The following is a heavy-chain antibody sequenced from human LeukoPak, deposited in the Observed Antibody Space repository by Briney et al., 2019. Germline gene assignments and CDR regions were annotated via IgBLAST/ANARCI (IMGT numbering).Heavy chain of an antibody. Sequence: PGGSLRLSCAASGFTVSSSYAMSWVRQAPGKGLEWVSGISGSGGSTYNADSVKGRFTISRDNSKNTLYLQMNSLSAEDTAVYYCAKDPFGSNNWNWFDPWGQGTLVTVSS. V-gene: IGHV3-23*01. D-gene: IGHD1-20*01. J-gene: IGHJ5*02. CDR1: GFTVSSSYA. CDR3: AKDPFGSNNWNWFDP. CDR2: ISGSGGST.